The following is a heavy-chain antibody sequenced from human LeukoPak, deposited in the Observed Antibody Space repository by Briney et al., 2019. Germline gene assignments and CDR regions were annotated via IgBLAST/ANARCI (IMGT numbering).Heavy chain of an antibody. Sequence: GGSLRLSCAASGFTFRSYWMSWVRQAPGKGLEWVSSISSSSSYIYYADSVKGRFTISRDNAKNSLYLQMNSLRAEDTAVYYCARAKGAYAFDIWGQGTMVTVSS. V-gene: IGHV3-21*01. CDR3: ARAKGAYAFDI. CDR1: GFTFRSYW. CDR2: ISSSSSYI. J-gene: IGHJ3*02. D-gene: IGHD3-16*01.